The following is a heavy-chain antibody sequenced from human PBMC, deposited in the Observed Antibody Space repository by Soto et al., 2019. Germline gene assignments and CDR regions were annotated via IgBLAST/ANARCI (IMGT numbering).Heavy chain of an antibody. Sequence: KTSETLSLTCAVYGGSFSGYYWSWIRQPPGKGLERIGEINHSGSTNYNPSLKSRVTISVDTSKNQFSLKLSSVTAADTAVYYCARGIRMGYYYDSSGSFDYWGQGTLVTVSS. J-gene: IGHJ4*02. V-gene: IGHV4-34*01. CDR2: INHSGST. CDR1: GGSFSGYY. CDR3: ARGIRMGYYYDSSGSFDY. D-gene: IGHD3-22*01.